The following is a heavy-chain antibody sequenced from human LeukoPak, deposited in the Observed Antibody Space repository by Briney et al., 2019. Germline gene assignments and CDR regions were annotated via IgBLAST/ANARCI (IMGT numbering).Heavy chain of an antibody. CDR2: ISAYNGNT. D-gene: IGHD2-15*01. CDR3: ARVARSLVVSWFDP. Sequence: GASVTVSCKASGYTFTSYGISWVRQAPGQGLEWMGWISAYNGNTNYAQKLQGRVTMTTDTSTSTAYMELRSLRSDDTAVYYCARVARSLVVSWFDPWGQGTLVTVSS. CDR1: GYTFTSYG. V-gene: IGHV1-18*01. J-gene: IGHJ5*02.